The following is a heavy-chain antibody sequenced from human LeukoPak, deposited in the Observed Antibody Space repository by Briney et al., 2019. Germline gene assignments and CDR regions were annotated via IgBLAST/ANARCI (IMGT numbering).Heavy chain of an antibody. CDR2: INHSGST. Sequence: SETLSLTCAAYGWSFSGYYWSWIRQPPGKGLEWIGEINHSGSTNYNPSLKCRVTISVDKSKNQSSLKLSSVTAADTAVYYCARGKTVAATLHWFDLWRQGTLVTVSS. CDR1: GWSFSGYY. J-gene: IGHJ5*02. V-gene: IGHV4-34*01. CDR3: ARGKTVAATLHWFDL. D-gene: IGHD2-15*01.